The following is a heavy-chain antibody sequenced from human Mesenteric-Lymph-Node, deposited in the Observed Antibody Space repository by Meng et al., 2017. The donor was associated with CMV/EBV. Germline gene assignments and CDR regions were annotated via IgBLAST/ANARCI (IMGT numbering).Heavy chain of an antibody. V-gene: IGHV3-23*01. CDR1: GFTFSSYD. D-gene: IGHD5-18*01. CDR3: AKGVAGYRYGFSPSDY. J-gene: IGHJ4*02. Sequence: GFTFSSYDMSWVRQAPGKGLEWVSDISGSGGSTYYADSVKGRFTISRDNSKNTLNLQMDSLRAEDTAIYYCAKGVAGYRYGFSPSDYWGQGTLVTVSS. CDR2: ISGSGGST.